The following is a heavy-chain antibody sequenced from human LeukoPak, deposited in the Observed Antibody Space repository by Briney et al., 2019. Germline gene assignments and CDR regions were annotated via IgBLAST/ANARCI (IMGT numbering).Heavy chain of an antibody. CDR3: AKESGKFDY. CDR2: ISADGGST. V-gene: IGHV3-43*02. CDR1: GLNFDDSA. J-gene: IGHJ4*02. Sequence: PGGSLRLSCVASGLNFDDSAMRWVRQAPGKGLEWVSLISADGGSTFSADSVKGRFSISRDNSKNSLYLQMNSLRSEDTAMYYCAKESGKFDYWGQGTLVAVSS.